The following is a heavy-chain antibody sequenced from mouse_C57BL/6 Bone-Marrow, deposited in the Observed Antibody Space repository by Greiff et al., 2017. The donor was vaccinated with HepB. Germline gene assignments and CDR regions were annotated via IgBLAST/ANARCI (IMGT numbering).Heavy chain of an antibody. J-gene: IGHJ4*01. CDR3: ARWTPLPVVAPMDY. V-gene: IGHV1-26*01. CDR2: INPNNGGT. Sequence: EVQLQQSGPELVKPGASVKISCKASGYTFTDYYMNWVKQSHGKSLEWIGDINPNNGGTSYNQKFKGKATLTVDKSSSTAYMELRSLTSEDSAVYYCARWTPLPVVAPMDYWGQGTSVTVSS. CDR1: GYTFTDYY. D-gene: IGHD1-1*01.